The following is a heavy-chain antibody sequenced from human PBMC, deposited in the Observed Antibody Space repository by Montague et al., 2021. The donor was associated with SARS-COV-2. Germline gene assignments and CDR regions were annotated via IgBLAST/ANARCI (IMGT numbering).Heavy chain of an antibody. CDR2: ISATSRTI. J-gene: IGHJ6*02. V-gene: IGHV3-48*04. Sequence: SLRLSCVASVFTFSDYGINLVRQAPGMGLEWFSYISATSRTIYYAYSVKGRFTVSRDNAKNSLYLQMNSLRAEDTALYYCVRDPATGMDVWGLGTMVTVSS. CDR3: VRDPATGMDV. CDR1: VFTFSDYG.